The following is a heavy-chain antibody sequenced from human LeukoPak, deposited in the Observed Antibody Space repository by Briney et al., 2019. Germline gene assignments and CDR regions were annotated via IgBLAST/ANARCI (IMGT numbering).Heavy chain of an antibody. D-gene: IGHD6-19*01. J-gene: IGHJ4*02. Sequence: SVKVSSKASGGTFSSYAISWVRQAPGQGLEWMGRIIPIFGTANYAQKFQGRVTITTDESTSTAYMELSSLRSEDTAVYYCARDQYSSGWYGDYWGQGTLVTVSS. CDR2: IIPIFGTA. V-gene: IGHV1-69*05. CDR1: GGTFSSYA. CDR3: ARDQYSSGWYGDY.